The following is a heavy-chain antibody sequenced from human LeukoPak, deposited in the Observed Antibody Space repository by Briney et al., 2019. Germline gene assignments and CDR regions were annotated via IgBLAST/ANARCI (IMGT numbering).Heavy chain of an antibody. Sequence: NTSETLSLTCTVSGGSISSYYWSWIRQPPGKGLEWIGYISYSGSTNFNPSLKSRVTISVDTSKNQFSLKLSSVTAADTAVYYCARGGIEMATIYFDYWGQGTLVTVSS. CDR1: GGSISSYY. V-gene: IGHV4-59*01. CDR2: ISYSGST. D-gene: IGHD5-24*01. J-gene: IGHJ4*02. CDR3: ARGGIEMATIYFDY.